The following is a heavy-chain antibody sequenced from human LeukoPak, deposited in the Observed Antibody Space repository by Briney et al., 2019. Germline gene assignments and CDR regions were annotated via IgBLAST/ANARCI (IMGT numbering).Heavy chain of an antibody. CDR1: GYTFTSYG. J-gene: IGHJ6*02. CDR3: ARRTLYCSGGSCYSGGRYYYYGMDV. V-gene: IGHV1-18*01. D-gene: IGHD2-15*01. CDR2: ISAYNGNT. Sequence: ASVKVSCKASGYTFTSYGISWVRQAPGQGLEWMGWISAYNGNTNYAQKLQGRVTMTTDTSTSTAYMELRSLRSDDTAVYYCARRTLYCSGGSCYSGGRYYYYGMDVWGQGTTVTVSS.